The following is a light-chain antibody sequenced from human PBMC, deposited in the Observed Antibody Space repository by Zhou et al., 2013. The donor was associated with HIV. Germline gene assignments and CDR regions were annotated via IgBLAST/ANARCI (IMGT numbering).Light chain of an antibody. V-gene: IGKV3-20*01. CDR2: GAS. CDR1: QSISSSY. J-gene: IGKJ2*01. Sequence: ESVLTQSPGTLSLSPGERATLSCRASQSISSSYLAWYQQKPGQAPRLLIYGASSRATGIPDRFSGSGSGTDFTLTISRLEPEDSAVYYCQQYGNSPYTFGQGTKLEI. CDR3: QQYGNSPYT.